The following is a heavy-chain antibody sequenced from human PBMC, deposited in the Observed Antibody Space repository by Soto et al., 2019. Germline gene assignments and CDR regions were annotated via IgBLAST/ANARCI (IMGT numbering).Heavy chain of an antibody. V-gene: IGHV4-31*03. CDR1: GGSISSGDYY. D-gene: IGHD2-2*01. J-gene: IGHJ5*02. CDR3: ARSDIVLVPAAMSWFDP. Sequence: SETLSLTCTVSGGSISSGDYYWSWIRQHPGNGLEWIGYIYYSGSTYYNPSLKSRVTISVDTSKNQFSLKLSSVTAADTAVYYCARSDIVLVPAAMSWFDPWGQGTLVTVSS. CDR2: IYYSGST.